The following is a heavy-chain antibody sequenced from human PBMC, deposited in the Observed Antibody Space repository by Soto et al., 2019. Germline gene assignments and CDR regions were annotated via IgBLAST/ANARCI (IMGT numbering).Heavy chain of an antibody. Sequence: QVQLVQSGAEVKKPGASVKISCKASGYTFIHYYIHWVRQAPGQGLEWMAIINPNGGSTNYAQKFQGRVNVTSDTSTTTVSMELNRLDSDDTAVYFCARSLLQGDFWGQGTLVTVSS. J-gene: IGHJ4*02. CDR1: GYTFIHYY. CDR3: ARSLLQGDF. CDR2: INPNGGST. V-gene: IGHV1-46*01. D-gene: IGHD2-21*01.